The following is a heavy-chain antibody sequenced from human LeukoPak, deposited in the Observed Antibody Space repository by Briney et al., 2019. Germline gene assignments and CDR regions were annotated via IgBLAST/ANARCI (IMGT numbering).Heavy chain of an antibody. Sequence: PGGSLRLSCAASGFTFSSYGMHWVRQAPGKGLEWVAVISYDGSNKYYADSVKGRFTISRDNSKNTLYLQMNSLRAEDTAVYYCARTLLPLKDSGGYYWGQGTLVTVSS. CDR1: GFTFSSYG. J-gene: IGHJ4*02. CDR2: ISYDGSNK. CDR3: ARTLLPLKDSGGYY. D-gene: IGHD2-15*01. V-gene: IGHV3-30*19.